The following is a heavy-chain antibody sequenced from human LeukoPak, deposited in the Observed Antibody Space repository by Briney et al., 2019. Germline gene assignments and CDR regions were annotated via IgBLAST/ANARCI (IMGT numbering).Heavy chain of an antibody. CDR3: ARDSYYYGSGSYLLHFDY. CDR2: ISAYNGNT. CDR1: GYTFTSYA. D-gene: IGHD3-10*01. J-gene: IGHJ4*02. Sequence: GASVKVSCKASGYTFTSYAMHWVRQAPGQGLEWMGWISAYNGNTNYAQKLQGRVTMTTDTSTSTAYMELRSLRSDDTAVYYCARDSYYYGSGSYLLHFDYWGQGTLVTVSS. V-gene: IGHV1-18*01.